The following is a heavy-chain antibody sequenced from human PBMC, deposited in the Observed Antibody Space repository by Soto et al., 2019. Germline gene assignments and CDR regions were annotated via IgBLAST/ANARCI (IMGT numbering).Heavy chain of an antibody. Sequence: SETLSLTCAVSGGSISSGGYSWNWMRQPPGQGLEWIGYVYPRGSTSSNPALQSRVTLTVDTSKNQFSLKLSSVTAADTAVYYGASRPLRTMYYFDPWGPGTLVTVSS. CDR3: ASRPLRTMYYFDP. J-gene: IGHJ4*02. V-gene: IGHV4-30-2*01. CDR1: GGSISSGGYS. CDR2: VYPRGST. D-gene: IGHD6-6*01.